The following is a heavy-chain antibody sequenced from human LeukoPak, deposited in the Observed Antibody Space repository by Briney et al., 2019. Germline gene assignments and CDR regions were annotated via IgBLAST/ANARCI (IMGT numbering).Heavy chain of an antibody. CDR2: IKQGGSEK. CDR1: GFTFSSYW. CDR3: ARSGAAGYYMDV. Sequence: GGSLRLSCAASGFTFSSYWMSWVRQAPGEGLEWVANIKQGGSEKYYVDSVKGRFTISRDNAKNSLYLQMNSLRAEDTAVYYCARSGAAGYYMDVWAKGPRSPSP. D-gene: IGHD6-13*01. V-gene: IGHV3-7*01. J-gene: IGHJ6*03.